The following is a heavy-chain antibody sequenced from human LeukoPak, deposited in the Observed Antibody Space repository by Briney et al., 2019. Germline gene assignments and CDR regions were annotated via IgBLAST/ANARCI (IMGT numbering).Heavy chain of an antibody. V-gene: IGHV3-48*03. CDR2: ISSSGSTI. CDR1: RFTFSSYE. J-gene: IGHJ4*02. D-gene: IGHD3-16*01. Sequence: PGGSLRLSCAASRFTFSSYEMNWVRQAPGKGLEWVSYISSSGSTIYYADSVKGRFTISRDNAKNSLYLQMNSLRAEDTAVYYCARDFMITFGGATPFDYWGQGTLVTVSS. CDR3: ARDFMITFGGATPFDY.